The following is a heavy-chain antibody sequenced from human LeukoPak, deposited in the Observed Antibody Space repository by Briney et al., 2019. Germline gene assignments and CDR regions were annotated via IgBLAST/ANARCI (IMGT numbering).Heavy chain of an antibody. CDR1: GFTFSSYW. J-gene: IGHJ3*02. V-gene: IGHV3-74*01. Sequence: GGSLRLSCAASGFTFSSYWMHWVRQAPGKGLVWVSRINTDGSYTNYADSVKGRFTISRDNAKNTLYLQMNSLRADDTAVYYCARPGLGAFDIWGQGTMVTVSS. CDR3: ARPGLGAFDI. CDR2: INTDGSYT.